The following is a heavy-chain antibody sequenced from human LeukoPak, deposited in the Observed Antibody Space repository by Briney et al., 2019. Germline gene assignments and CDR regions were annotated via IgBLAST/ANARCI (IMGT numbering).Heavy chain of an antibody. V-gene: IGHV4-38-2*02. J-gene: IGHJ6*03. CDR3: ASSSCSSTSCYTGPYYYMDV. CDR2: IYHSGST. Sequence: PSETLSLTCTVSGYSISSGYYWGWIRQPPGKGLEWIGSIYHSGSTYYNPSLKSRVTISVDTSKNQFSLKLSSVTAADTAVYYCASSSCSSTSCYTGPYYYMDVWGKGTTVTVSS. D-gene: IGHD2-2*02. CDR1: GYSISSGYY.